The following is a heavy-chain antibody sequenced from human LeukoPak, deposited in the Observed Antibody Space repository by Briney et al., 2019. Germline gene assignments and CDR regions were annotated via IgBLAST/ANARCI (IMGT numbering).Heavy chain of an antibody. V-gene: IGHV3-30*02. D-gene: IGHD3-16*01. CDR1: GFTFSTYA. Sequence: GGSLRLSCAASGFTFSTYAMHWVRQAPGKGLEWVAFIRYDGNSKYFADSVKGRFTISRDNAKNSLYLQMNSLRAEDTAVYYCARRDYALDAFDIWGQGTMVTVSS. CDR2: IRYDGNSK. CDR3: ARRDYALDAFDI. J-gene: IGHJ3*02.